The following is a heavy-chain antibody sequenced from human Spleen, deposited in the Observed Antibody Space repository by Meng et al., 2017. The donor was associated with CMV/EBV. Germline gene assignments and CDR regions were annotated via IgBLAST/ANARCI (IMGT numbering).Heavy chain of an antibody. CDR2: INPLFGTA. CDR1: GGTFSSYA. V-gene: IGHV1-69*05. Sequence: SVKVSCKASGGTFSSYATSWVRQAPGQGLEWMGGINPLFGTANYAQKFQGSVTITTDESTSTAYMELSSLRSEDTAVYYCARKSSSWSNWFDPWGQGTLVTVSS. D-gene: IGHD6-13*01. CDR3: ARKSSSWSNWFDP. J-gene: IGHJ5*02.